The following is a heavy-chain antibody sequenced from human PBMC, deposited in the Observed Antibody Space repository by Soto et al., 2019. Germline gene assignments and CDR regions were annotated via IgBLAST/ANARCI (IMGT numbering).Heavy chain of an antibody. D-gene: IGHD3-3*01. CDR3: ARDHYYDFWSGYGYYYYYGMDV. J-gene: IGHJ6*02. CDR2: MNPNSGNT. CDR1: GYTFTSYD. Sequence: ASVKVSCKASGYTFTSYDINWVRQATGQGLEWMGWMNPNSGNTGYAQKFQGRVTMTRNTSISTAYMGLSSLRSEDTAVYYCARDHYYDFWSGYGYYYYYGMDVWGQGTTLTVFS. V-gene: IGHV1-8*01.